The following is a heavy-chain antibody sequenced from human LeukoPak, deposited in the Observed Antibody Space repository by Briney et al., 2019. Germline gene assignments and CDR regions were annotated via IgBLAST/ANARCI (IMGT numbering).Heavy chain of an antibody. Sequence: ASVKVSCKASGYTFTAYHMHWVRQAPGQGLEWMGWIYPNTGGTNFAEKFQGGVTLTRDTSITTAYMELSGLNFDDTAVYYCVRENWYYDHWGQGTLVTVSS. V-gene: IGHV1-2*02. CDR1: GYTFTAYH. CDR2: IYPNTGGT. CDR3: VRENWYYDH. D-gene: IGHD3-16*01. J-gene: IGHJ4*02.